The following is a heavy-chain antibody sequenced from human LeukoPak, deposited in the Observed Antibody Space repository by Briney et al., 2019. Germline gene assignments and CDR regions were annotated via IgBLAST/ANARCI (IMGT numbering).Heavy chain of an antibody. CDR1: GFTFSSYA. Sequence: GGSLRFSCAASGFTFSSYAMSWVRQAPGKGLEWVSAISGSGGSTYYADSVKGRFTISRDNSKNTLYLQMNSLRAEDTAVYYCAKEGRYYDFWSGYYHFDYWGQGTLVTVSS. CDR3: AKEGRYYDFWSGYYHFDY. V-gene: IGHV3-23*01. J-gene: IGHJ4*02. D-gene: IGHD3-3*01. CDR2: ISGSGGST.